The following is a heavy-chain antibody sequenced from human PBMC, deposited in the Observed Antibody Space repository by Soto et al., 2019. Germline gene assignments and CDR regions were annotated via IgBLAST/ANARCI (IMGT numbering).Heavy chain of an antibody. V-gene: IGHV4-39*01. CDR2: IYYSGNT. CDR3: ASSSPFHY. Sequence: SETLSLTCSVSSASLSSSTYYWSWIRQPPGRGPEWIGSIYYSGNTYYKPSLKSRVSISIDTSRNQFSLKLTSVTAADTGAYYCASSSPFHYWGPGIVVTVSS. J-gene: IGHJ4*02. CDR1: SASLSSSTYY. D-gene: IGHD6-6*01.